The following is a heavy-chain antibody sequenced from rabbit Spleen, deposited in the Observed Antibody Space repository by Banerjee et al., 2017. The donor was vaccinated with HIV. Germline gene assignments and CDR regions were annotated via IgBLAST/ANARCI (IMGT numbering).Heavy chain of an antibody. CDR1: GFSFSSGYD. Sequence: QEQLEESGGDLVKPGSSLTLTCTASGFSFSSGYDIVWVRQAPGKGLEWIGYIYSSIHYTYYANWAKGRFTISKTSSTTVTLQMTSLTVADTATYFCARVSETSGWGEDLWGQGTLVTVS. D-gene: IGHD4-1*01. J-gene: IGHJ3*01. CDR2: IYSSIHYT. V-gene: IGHV1S45*01. CDR3: ARVSETSGWGEDL.